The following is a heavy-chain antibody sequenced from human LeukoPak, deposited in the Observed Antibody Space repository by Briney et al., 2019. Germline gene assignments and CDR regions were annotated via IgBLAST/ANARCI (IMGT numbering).Heavy chain of an antibody. Sequence: GGSLRLSCAASGFTFSSYWMSWVRQAPGKGLEWVANIKQDGSEKYYVDSVKGRFTISRGNAKNSPYLQMNSLRAEDTAVDYCARQNFVVVTAIRIFDYWGQGTLVTVSS. CDR3: ARQNFVVVTAIRIFDY. V-gene: IGHV3-7*05. CDR1: GFTFSSYW. J-gene: IGHJ4*02. CDR2: IKQDGSEK. D-gene: IGHD2-21*02.